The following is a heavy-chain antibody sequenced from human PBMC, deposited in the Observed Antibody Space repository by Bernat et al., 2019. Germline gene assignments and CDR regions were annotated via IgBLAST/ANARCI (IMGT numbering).Heavy chain of an antibody. J-gene: IGHJ4*02. CDR2: ISYDGSNK. Sequence: VQLVESGGGVVQPGRSLRLSCAASGFTFSSYGMHWVRQAPGKGLEWVAVISYDGSNKYYADSVKGRFTISRDNSKNTLYLQMNSLRAEDTAVYYCAKDLGAAVTLFDYWGQGTLVTVSS. CDR1: GFTFSSYG. D-gene: IGHD1-26*01. CDR3: AKDLGAAVTLFDY. V-gene: IGHV3-30*18.